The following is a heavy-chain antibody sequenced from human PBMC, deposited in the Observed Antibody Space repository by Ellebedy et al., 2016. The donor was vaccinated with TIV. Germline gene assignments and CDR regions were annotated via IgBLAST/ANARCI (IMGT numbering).Heavy chain of an antibody. V-gene: IGHV3-23*05. D-gene: IGHD3-22*01. CDR1: GFTFSSYG. J-gene: IGHJ3*02. CDR2: VGNSGTGT. CDR3: ARSTYDSRGFWSRTFDI. Sequence: GESLKISCAASGFTFSSYGMCWVRQAPGKGLEWVSGVGNSGTGTYYAASAKGRFTISRDNSKNTLFLQMNSLRVEDTAVYYCARSTYDSRGFWSRTFDIWGQGTMVTVSS.